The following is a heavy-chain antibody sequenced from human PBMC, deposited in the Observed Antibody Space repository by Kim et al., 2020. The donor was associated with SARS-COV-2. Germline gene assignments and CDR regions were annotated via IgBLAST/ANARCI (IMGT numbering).Heavy chain of an antibody. CDR3: ARDCVGITGMNPYYFDY. Sequence: PKRRVTISVATSKNQFSLKLSSVTAAATAVYYCARDCVGITGMNPYYFDYWGQGTLVTVSS. V-gene: IGHV4-39*07. D-gene: IGHD1-20*01. J-gene: IGHJ4*02.